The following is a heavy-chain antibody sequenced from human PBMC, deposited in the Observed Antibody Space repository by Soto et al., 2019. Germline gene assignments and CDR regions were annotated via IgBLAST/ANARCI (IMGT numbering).Heavy chain of an antibody. CDR2: ISWNSGSI. CDR1: GFTFDDYA. CDR3: AKDIPGLYQYAFDI. J-gene: IGHJ3*02. D-gene: IGHD2-15*01. V-gene: IGHV3-9*01. Sequence: EVQLVESGGGLVQPGRSLRLSCAASGFTFDDYAMHWVRQAPGKGLEWVSDISWNSGSIGYADSVKGRFTISRDNAKNSLYLQMTSLRAEDTALYYCAKDIPGLYQYAFDIWGQGTMVTVSS.